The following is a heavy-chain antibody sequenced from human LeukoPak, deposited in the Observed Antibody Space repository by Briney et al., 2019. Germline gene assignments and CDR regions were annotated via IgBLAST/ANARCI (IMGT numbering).Heavy chain of an antibody. Sequence: GGSLRLSCAASGFTFSDYYMSWIRQAPGKGLEWVSYISSSGSTIYYADSVKGRFTISRDNAKNSLYLQMNSLRAEDTAVYYCARRYSGGPHNWFDPWGQGTLVTVSS. V-gene: IGHV3-11*01. D-gene: IGHD6-19*01. J-gene: IGHJ5*02. CDR2: ISSSGSTI. CDR3: ARRYSGGPHNWFDP. CDR1: GFTFSDYY.